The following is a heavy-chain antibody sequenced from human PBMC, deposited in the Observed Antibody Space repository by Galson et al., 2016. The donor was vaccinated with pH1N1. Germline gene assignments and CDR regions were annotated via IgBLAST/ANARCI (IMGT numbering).Heavy chain of an antibody. CDR3: VRETRDDYNYGNFDY. J-gene: IGHJ4*02. V-gene: IGHV3-48*03. Sequence: ASGFNFRTYEMHWVRQAPGKGLEWISYIIGSGSITNYADSVRGRFTISRDNAKSSLFLQMDSLRAEDTATYYCVRETRDDYNYGNFDYWGQGTLVTVSS. CDR1: GFNFRTYE. CDR2: IIGSGSIT. D-gene: IGHD5-24*01.